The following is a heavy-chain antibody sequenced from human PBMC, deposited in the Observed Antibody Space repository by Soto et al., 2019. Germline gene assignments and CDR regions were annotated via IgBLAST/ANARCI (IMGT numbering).Heavy chain of an antibody. CDR3: ARIRSDSSSYYLDY. D-gene: IGHD3-22*01. J-gene: IGHJ4*02. CDR1: GGAFSSYG. CDR2: TIPNFGTA. Sequence: SVKVSCKASGGAFSSYGISWVRQAPGQGLEWMGGTIPNFGTAHDALKFQGRVTISADESTSTAYMELSSLRYEDTAVYYCARIRSDSSSYYLDYWGQGTPVTVSS. V-gene: IGHV1-69*13.